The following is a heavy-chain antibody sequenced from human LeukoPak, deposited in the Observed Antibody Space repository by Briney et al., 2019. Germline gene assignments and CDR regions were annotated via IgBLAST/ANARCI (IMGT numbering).Heavy chain of an antibody. CDR3: ACLTTADAFDI. CDR1: GGSIRNYY. D-gene: IGHD3-22*01. Sequence: PSETLSLTCTVSGGSIRNYYWSWIRQPPGKGLEWIGYIYHSGSTNYNPSLKSRVTISVDTSKNQFSLSLSSVTAADTAVYYCACLTTADAFDIWGQGTMVTVSS. CDR2: IYHSGST. V-gene: IGHV4-59*01. J-gene: IGHJ3*02.